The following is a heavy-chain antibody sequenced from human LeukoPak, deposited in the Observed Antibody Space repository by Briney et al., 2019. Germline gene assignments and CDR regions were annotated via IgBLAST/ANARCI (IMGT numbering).Heavy chain of an antibody. CDR1: AFTFDDYG. CDR3: ARAVGGSSLGS. J-gene: IGHJ5*02. CDR2: INWNGGST. D-gene: IGHD6-13*01. V-gene: IGHV3-20*04. Sequence: GGSLRLSCAASAFTFDDYGMSWVRQAPGKGLEWVSGINWNGGSTGYADSVKGRFTISRDNAKDSLYLQMNSLRAEDTALYYCARAVGGSSLGSWGQGTLVTVSS.